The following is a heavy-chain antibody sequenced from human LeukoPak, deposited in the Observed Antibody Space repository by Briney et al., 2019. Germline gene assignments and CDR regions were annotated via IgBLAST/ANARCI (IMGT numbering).Heavy chain of an antibody. Sequence: SETLSLTCTVSGGSISSYYWSWIRQPPGKGLEWIGYIYYSGSTNYNPSLKSRVAISVDTSKNQFSLKLSSVTAADTAVYYCARASGITIFGNHYYGMDVWGQGTTVTVSS. J-gene: IGHJ6*02. CDR2: IYYSGST. CDR1: GGSISSYY. CDR3: ARASGITIFGNHYYGMDV. D-gene: IGHD3-3*01. V-gene: IGHV4-59*08.